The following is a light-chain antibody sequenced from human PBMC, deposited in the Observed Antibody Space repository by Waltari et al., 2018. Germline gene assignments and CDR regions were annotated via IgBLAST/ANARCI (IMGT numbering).Light chain of an antibody. Sequence: EIVLTQSPGTLSLSPGERATLSCRASQSISGTYLAWYQQKPGQAPRLLIYGASRRATGIPDRFSGSGSGTDFTLSISRLEPEDFAVYYCQQGGGPLRFTFGQGTKLEIK. CDR3: QQGGGPLRFT. CDR1: QSISGTY. J-gene: IGKJ2*01. CDR2: GAS. V-gene: IGKV3-20*01.